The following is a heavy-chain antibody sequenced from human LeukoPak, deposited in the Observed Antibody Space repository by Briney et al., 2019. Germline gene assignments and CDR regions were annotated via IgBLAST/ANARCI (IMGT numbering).Heavy chain of an antibody. CDR2: FDPEDGET. V-gene: IGHV1-24*01. CDR1: GYTLTELS. D-gene: IGHD3-10*01. J-gene: IGHJ4*02. Sequence: ASVKVSCKVSGYTLTELSMHWVRQAPGKGLEWMGGFDPEDGETIYAQKFQGRVTMTEDTSTDTAYMGLSSLRSEDTAVYYCATQSYYYGSGSYNYWGQGTLVTVSS. CDR3: ATQSYYYGSGSYNY.